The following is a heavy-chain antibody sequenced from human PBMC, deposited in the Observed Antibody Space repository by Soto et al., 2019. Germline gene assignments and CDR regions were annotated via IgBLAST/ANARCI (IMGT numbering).Heavy chain of an antibody. J-gene: IGHJ4*02. D-gene: IGHD3-3*01. CDR3: TTDTRRISVFGVPWDS. Sequence: GGSLRLSCAASGFTLSNASMNWVRHTPGRGLEWVGRIKSRSDGGTPDYGAPVKGRFTISRDDSLNTVYLQMNSLTAEDKGVYYCTTDTRRISVFGVPWDSWGQGTLVTVSS. CDR2: IKSRSDGGTP. CDR1: GFTLSNAS. V-gene: IGHV3-15*01.